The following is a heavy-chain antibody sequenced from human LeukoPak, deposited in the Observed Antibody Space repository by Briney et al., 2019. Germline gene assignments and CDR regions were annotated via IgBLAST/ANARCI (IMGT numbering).Heavy chain of an antibody. CDR2: IRYDGSNK. CDR3: AKDRQYFDWLLLDA. CDR1: GFTFSSYG. D-gene: IGHD3-9*01. Sequence: PGGSLRLSCAASGFTFSSYGMHWVRQAPGKGLEWVAFIRYDGSNKYYADSVKGRFTISRDNSKNTLYLQMNSLRAEDTAVYYCAKDRQYFDWLLLDAWGQGTLVTVSS. V-gene: IGHV3-30*02. J-gene: IGHJ5*02.